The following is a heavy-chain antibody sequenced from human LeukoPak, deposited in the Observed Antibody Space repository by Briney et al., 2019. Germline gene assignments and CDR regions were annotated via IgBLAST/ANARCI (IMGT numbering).Heavy chain of an antibody. CDR1: GYTFTSYY. CDR2: INPSGGST. D-gene: IGHD1-26*01. V-gene: IGHV1-46*01. Sequence: APVKVSCKASGYTFTSYYMHWVRQAPGQGLEWMGIINPSGGSTSYAQKFQGRVTMTRDMSTSTVYMELSSLRSEDTAVYYCARDMGATKYYFDYWGQGTLVTVSS. CDR3: ARDMGATKYYFDY. J-gene: IGHJ4*02.